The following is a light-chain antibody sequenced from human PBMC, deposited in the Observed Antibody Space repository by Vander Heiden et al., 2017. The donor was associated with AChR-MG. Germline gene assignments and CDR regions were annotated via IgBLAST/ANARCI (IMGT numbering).Light chain of an antibody. CDR3: SSYTSSSTPL. J-gene: IGLJ3*02. Sequence: QSALTQPPSVSGSPGQSVTISCTGPSSDVGSYNRVSWYQQPPGTAPKLMIYEVSNRPSGVPDRFSGSKSGNTASLTISGLQAEDEADYYCSSYTSSSTPLFGGGTKLTVL. CDR1: SSDVGSYNR. CDR2: EVS. V-gene: IGLV2-18*02.